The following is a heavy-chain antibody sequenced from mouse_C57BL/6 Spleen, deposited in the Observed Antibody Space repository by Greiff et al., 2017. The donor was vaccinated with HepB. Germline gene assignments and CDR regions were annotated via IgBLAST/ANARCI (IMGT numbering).Heavy chain of an antibody. V-gene: IGHV3-6*01. CDR1: GYSITSGYY. Sequence: EVHLVESGPGLVKPSQSLSLTCSVTGYSITSGYYWNWIRQFPGNKLEWMGYISYDGSNNYNPSLKNRISITRDTSKNQFFLKLNSVTTEDTATYYCAREGSYIAYWGQGTLVTVSA. D-gene: IGHD1-1*02. J-gene: IGHJ3*01. CDR3: AREGSYIAY. CDR2: ISYDGSN.